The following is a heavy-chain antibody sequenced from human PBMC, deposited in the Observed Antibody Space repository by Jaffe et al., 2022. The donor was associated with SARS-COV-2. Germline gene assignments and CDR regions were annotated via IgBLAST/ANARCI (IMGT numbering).Heavy chain of an antibody. V-gene: IGHV3-23*01. CDR3: AKGSGSSCYSPDDY. CDR1: GFTFSSYA. J-gene: IGHJ4*02. CDR2: INSNGGTT. D-gene: IGHD2-15*01. Sequence: EVQLLESGGGLVQPGGSLRLSCAASGFTFSSYAMSWVRQAPGKGLEWVSVINSNGGTTYYAGSVKGRFTISRDNSKNTLYLQMNSLRAEDTAVYYCAKGSGSSCYSPDDYWGQGTLVTVSS.